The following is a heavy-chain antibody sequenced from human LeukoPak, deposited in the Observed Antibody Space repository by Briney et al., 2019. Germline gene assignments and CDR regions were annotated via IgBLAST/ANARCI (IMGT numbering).Heavy chain of an antibody. CDR1: GGTFSSYA. D-gene: IGHD2-15*01. CDR3: ARDCSGGSCYYSY. V-gene: IGHV1-69*06. Sequence: KVSCKASGGTFSSYAISWVRQAPGQGLEWMGGIIPIFDTANYAQKFQGRVTITADKSTSTAYMELSSLRSEDTAVYYCARDCSGGSCYYSYWGQGTLVTVSP. J-gene: IGHJ4*02. CDR2: IIPIFDTA.